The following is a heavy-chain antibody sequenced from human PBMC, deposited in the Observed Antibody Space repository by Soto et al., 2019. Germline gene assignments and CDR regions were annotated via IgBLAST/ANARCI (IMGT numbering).Heavy chain of an antibody. V-gene: IGHV4-59*01. J-gene: IGHJ3*02. Sequence: QVQLQESGPGLVKPLETVSLTCTVSGGSLIDDYWNWIRQPPGKGLEWIGYVYYSGSTNYNPSLKSRGTLSVDRSKNRFSLKLSSVTAADTAVYYCARGNDWKSSTFDIWGHGTMVSVSS. CDR1: GGSLIDDY. CDR2: VYYSGST. D-gene: IGHD2-21*01. CDR3: ARGNDWKSSTFDI.